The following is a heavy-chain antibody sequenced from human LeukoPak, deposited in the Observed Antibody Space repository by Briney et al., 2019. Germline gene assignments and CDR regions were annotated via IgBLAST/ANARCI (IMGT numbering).Heavy chain of an antibody. CDR1: ALTFSNYG. J-gene: IGHJ2*01. Sequence: GGSLTLSCAASALTFSNYGMHWVRQAPGKGLECVAGISYDGSNEYYADSVKGRFTISRDNSKNTLDLRMSGLRSEDSAVYYCAKGGYTYGYGGYFDLWGRGTLVTASS. D-gene: IGHD5-18*01. CDR2: ISYDGSNE. V-gene: IGHV3-30*18. CDR3: AKGGYTYGYGGYFDL.